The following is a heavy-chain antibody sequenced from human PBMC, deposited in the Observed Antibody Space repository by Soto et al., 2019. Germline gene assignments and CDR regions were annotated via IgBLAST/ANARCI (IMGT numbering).Heavy chain of an antibody. CDR2: LYDVDGT. Sequence: GGSLRLSCAALGFTVSGKRYVAWVRQAPGKVLEWISALYDVDGTFYADSVKGRFTTSSDSSKTTVYLQMNGLRPDDTAVYYCASWHEREHAYDVWGRGTTVTVSS. V-gene: IGHV3-53*01. J-gene: IGHJ3*01. CDR1: GFTVSGKRY. CDR3: ASWHEREHAYDV. D-gene: IGHD1-1*01.